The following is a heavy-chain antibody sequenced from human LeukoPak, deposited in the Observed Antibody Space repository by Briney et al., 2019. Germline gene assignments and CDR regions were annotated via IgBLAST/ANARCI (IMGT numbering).Heavy chain of an antibody. Sequence: HAGGSLRLSCAASGFTFSSYAMHWVRQAPGKGLEWVAVISYDGSNKYYADSVKGRFTISRDNSKNTLYLQMNSLRAEDTAVYYCARGPLLDSSGYYPIDYWGQGTLVTVSS. J-gene: IGHJ4*02. V-gene: IGHV3-30-3*01. CDR3: ARGPLLDSSGYYPIDY. CDR2: ISYDGSNK. D-gene: IGHD3-22*01. CDR1: GFTFSSYA.